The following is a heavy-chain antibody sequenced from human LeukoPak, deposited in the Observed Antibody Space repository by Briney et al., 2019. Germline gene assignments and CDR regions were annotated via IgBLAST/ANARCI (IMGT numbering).Heavy chain of an antibody. J-gene: IGHJ3*02. Sequence: GGSLRLSCAASGFTFSTYGMHWVRQAPGKGLEWVAFIWYDGSNKYYADSVKGRFTISRDNSKNTLLLQMNSLRAEDTAVYYCAREVTNDAFDIWGQGTKVTVSS. D-gene: IGHD4-17*01. CDR3: AREVTNDAFDI. CDR2: IWYDGSNK. V-gene: IGHV3-33*01. CDR1: GFTFSTYG.